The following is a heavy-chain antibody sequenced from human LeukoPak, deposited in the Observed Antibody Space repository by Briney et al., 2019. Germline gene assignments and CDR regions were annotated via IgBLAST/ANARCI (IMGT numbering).Heavy chain of an antibody. D-gene: IGHD5/OR15-5a*01. CDR3: ARDSNVFYGMDV. Sequence: GGSLRLSCAASGFTFSSYSMNWVRQAPGKGLEWVSYISSTGHNIYYADSVKGRFTISRDNAKNSTYPQMNSLRAEDTAIYYCARDSNVFYGMDVWGQGTTVAVSS. CDR1: GFTFSSYS. CDR2: ISSTGHNI. J-gene: IGHJ6*02. V-gene: IGHV3-48*01.